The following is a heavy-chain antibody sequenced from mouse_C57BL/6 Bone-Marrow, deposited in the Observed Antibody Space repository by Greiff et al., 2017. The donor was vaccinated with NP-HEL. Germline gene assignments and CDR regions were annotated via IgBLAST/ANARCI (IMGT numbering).Heavy chain of an antibody. CDR1: GYAFSSYW. Sequence: QVQLKESGAELVKPGASVKISCKASGYAFSSYWMNWVKQRPGKGLEWIGQIYPGDGDTNYNGKFKGKATLTADKSSSTAYMQLSSLTSEDSAVYFCARGVLFYYGSRYAMDYWGQGTSVTVSS. J-gene: IGHJ4*01. CDR3: ARGVLFYYGSRYAMDY. D-gene: IGHD1-1*01. V-gene: IGHV1-80*01. CDR2: IYPGDGDT.